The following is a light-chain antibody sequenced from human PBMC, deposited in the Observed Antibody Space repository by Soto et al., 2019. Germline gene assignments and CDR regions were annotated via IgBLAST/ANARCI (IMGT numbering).Light chain of an antibody. V-gene: IGKV1-5*03. CDR3: QQYNSYSGT. CDR1: QSISSW. Sequence: DIQMTQSPSTLSVSVGDTVTITCRASQSISSWLAWYQQKPGKAPKLLIYKASSLESGVPSRFSGSGSGTEFTLTISSLQPDDFATYYCQQYNSYSGTFGQGTKVDIK. CDR2: KAS. J-gene: IGKJ1*01.